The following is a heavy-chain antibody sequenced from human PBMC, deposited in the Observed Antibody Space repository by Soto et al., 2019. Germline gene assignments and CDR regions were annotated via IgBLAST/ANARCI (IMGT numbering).Heavy chain of an antibody. Sequence: QVQLLESGGGVVQPGRSLRLSCAASGFPFSSYALHWVRQAPGRGLEWVAAISNDGGNKFYADSVKGRFSISRDDSKKTLYLQMNSLRAADKAVFYCARGWGASPNFDCWGQGTLVTVSS. CDR2: ISNDGGNK. CDR3: ARGWGASPNFDC. CDR1: GFPFSSYA. J-gene: IGHJ4*02. D-gene: IGHD7-27*01. V-gene: IGHV3-30-3*01.